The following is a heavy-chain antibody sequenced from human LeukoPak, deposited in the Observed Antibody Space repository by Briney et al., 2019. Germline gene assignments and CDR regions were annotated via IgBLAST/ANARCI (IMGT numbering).Heavy chain of an antibody. V-gene: IGHV4-59*11. D-gene: IGHD6-13*01. CDR1: GGSISSHY. CDR2: IYYSGST. J-gene: IGHJ3*02. CDR3: ARAPPRYSSSWYAVGFDI. Sequence: PSETLSLTCTVSGGSISSHYWSWIRQPPGRGLEWIGYIYYSGSTNYNPSLKSRVTISVDTSKNQFSLKLSSVTAADTAVYYCARAPPRYSSSWYAVGFDIWGQGTMVTVSS.